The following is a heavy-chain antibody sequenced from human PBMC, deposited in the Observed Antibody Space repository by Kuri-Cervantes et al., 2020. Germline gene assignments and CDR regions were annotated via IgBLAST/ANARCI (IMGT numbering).Heavy chain of an antibody. CDR2: FDLEDGET. Sequence: ASVKVSCKASGGTFSSYAISWVRQAPGKGLEWMGGFDLEDGETIYAQKFQGRVTMTEDTSTDTAYMELSSLRSEDTAVYYCATERGSGSFRSTYAFDIWGQGTMVTVSS. CDR3: ATERGSGSFRSTYAFDI. D-gene: IGHD1-26*01. V-gene: IGHV1-24*01. J-gene: IGHJ3*02. CDR1: GGTFSSYA.